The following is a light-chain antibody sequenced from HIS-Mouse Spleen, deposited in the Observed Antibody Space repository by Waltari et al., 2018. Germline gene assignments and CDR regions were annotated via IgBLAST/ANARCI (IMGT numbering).Light chain of an antibody. CDR2: DVS. CDR3: CSYAGSYTGV. CDR1: SSDVGGFNY. V-gene: IGLV2-11*01. J-gene: IGLJ1*01. Sequence: QSALTQPRSVSGSPGQSVTISCTGTSSDVGGFNYVSWYQQHPGKAPKLMIYDVSKRPSGVPDRFSGSKSGKTASLTISGLQADDEADYYCCSYAGSYTGVFGTGTKVTVL.